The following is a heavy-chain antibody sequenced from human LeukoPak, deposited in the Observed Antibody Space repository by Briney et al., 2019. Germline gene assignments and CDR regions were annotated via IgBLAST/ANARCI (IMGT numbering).Heavy chain of an antibody. CDR1: GYTFTGYY. J-gene: IGHJ4*02. CDR3: ARVSERTYYYDSSGYEFKY. D-gene: IGHD3-22*01. CDR2: INPNSGGT. V-gene: IGHV1-2*02. Sequence: ASVNVSCKASGYTFTGYYMHWVRQAPGQGLEWMGWINPNSGGTNYAQKFQGRVTMTRDTSISTAYMELSRLRSDDTAVYYCARVSERTYYYDSSGYEFKYWGQGTLVTVSS.